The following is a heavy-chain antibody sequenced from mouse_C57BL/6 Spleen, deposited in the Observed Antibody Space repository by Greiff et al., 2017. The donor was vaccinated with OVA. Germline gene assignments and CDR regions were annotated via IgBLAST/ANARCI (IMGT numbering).Heavy chain of an antibody. CDR3: ARKDDYDQGFAY. V-gene: IGHV1-19*01. D-gene: IGHD2-4*01. Sequence: EVQLVESGPVLVKPGASVKMSCKASGYTFTDYYMNWVKQSHGKSLEWIGVINPYNGGTSYNQKFKGKATLTVDKSSSTAYMELNSLTSEDSAVYYCARKDDYDQGFAYWGQGTLVTVSA. J-gene: IGHJ3*01. CDR1: GYTFTDYY. CDR2: INPYNGGT.